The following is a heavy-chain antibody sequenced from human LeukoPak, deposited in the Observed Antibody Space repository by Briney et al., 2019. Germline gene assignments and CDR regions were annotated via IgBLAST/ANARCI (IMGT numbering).Heavy chain of an antibody. CDR3: ARLWGYSYGYLDY. Sequence: PSETLSLTCTVSGGSISITSYYWGWIRQPPGKGLERIGSIYKSGSTYYNPSLKSRVTISVDTPKNQFSLKLSSVTAADTAVYYCARLWGYSYGYLDYWGQGTLVTVSS. D-gene: IGHD5-18*01. V-gene: IGHV4-39*01. CDR1: GGSISITSYY. CDR2: IYKSGST. J-gene: IGHJ4*02.